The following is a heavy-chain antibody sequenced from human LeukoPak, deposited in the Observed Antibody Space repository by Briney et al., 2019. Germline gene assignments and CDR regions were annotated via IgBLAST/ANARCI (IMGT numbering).Heavy chain of an antibody. V-gene: IGHV3-21*01. CDR2: ISNSGDYI. Sequence: GGSLRLSCTVSGFTFSSFTMNWVRHGPGKGLGWVASISNSGDYISYADSLKGRFTISRDNAKNSLFLQMSSLRAEDTAVYYCAREMYAGWYFAFDIWGQGTMVTVSS. D-gene: IGHD6-19*01. CDR1: GFTFSSFT. J-gene: IGHJ3*02. CDR3: AREMYAGWYFAFDI.